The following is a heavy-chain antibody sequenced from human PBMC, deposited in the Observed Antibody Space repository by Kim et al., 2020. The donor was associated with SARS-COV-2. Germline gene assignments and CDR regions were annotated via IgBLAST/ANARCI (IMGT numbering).Heavy chain of an antibody. D-gene: IGHD3-10*01. V-gene: IGHV3-23*01. CDR3: AKDDYGSGSYYLYYYYGMDV. J-gene: IGHJ6*02. CDR1: GFTFSSYA. Sequence: GGSLRLSCAASGFTFSSYAMSWVRQAPGKGLEWVSAISGSGGSTYYADSVKGRFTISRDNSKNTLYLQMNSLRAEDTAVYYCAKDDYGSGSYYLYYYYGMDVWGQGTTVTVSS. CDR2: ISGSGGST.